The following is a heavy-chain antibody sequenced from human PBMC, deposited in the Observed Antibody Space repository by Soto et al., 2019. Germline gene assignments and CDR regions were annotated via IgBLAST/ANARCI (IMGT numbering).Heavy chain of an antibody. CDR2: ISASGGRT. CDR1: VLTCSNDA. CDR3: AKDRELLRAFDL. V-gene: IGHV3-23*01. J-gene: IGHJ3*01. D-gene: IGHD1-26*01. Sequence: HPRGSLSLSGAASVLTCSNDAMSWVRQAPGKGLEWVSGISASGGRTYYADSVKGRFTISRDNSKNTMSLQMNSLRAEDTAVYKCAKDRELLRAFDLWGQGTMVTVSS.